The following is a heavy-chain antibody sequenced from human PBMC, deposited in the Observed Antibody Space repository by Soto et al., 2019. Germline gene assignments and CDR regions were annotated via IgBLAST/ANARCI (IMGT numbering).Heavy chain of an antibody. CDR3: VKRSLLVVST. D-gene: IGHD2-8*02. CDR1: GRTFSVNADF. J-gene: IGHJ4*02. Sequence: PSETLSLTCTVSGRTFSVNADFWYLAWIRQPPGKGLEWIGSIDNGGNTYYNPPLKSRVIISADTSKNQFPMSLNSVTAADTAVYYCVKRSLLVVSTWGQGILVTVS. V-gene: IGHV4-39*01. CDR2: IDNGGNT.